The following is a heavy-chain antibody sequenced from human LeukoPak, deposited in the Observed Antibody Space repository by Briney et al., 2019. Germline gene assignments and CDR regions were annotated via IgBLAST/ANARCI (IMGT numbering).Heavy chain of an antibody. V-gene: IGHV1-2*02. CDR3: ARAGAAAVPDWYFDL. D-gene: IGHD6-13*01. CDR2: INPNNGDA. CDR1: VNIFTGYY. J-gene: IGHJ2*01. Sequence: ASVKVSCKTSVNIFTGYYIHWVRQAPSRGPEGMGWINPNNGDANFAQKFQGRVTFTRDSSISTVYMDLSRLRSDDTAVYYCARAGAAAVPDWYFDLWGRGTLVTVSS.